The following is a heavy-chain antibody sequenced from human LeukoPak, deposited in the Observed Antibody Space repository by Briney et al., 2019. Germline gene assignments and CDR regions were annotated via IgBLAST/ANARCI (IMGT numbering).Heavy chain of an antibody. J-gene: IGHJ4*02. CDR2: IIPIFGTT. Sequence: ASVKVSCKASGGSFSSYAIRWVREAPGQGLEWMVGIIPIFGTTNYAQKFQGRVTITADESTSTAYMELSSLRSEETAGYYCAREADTDTESNYFDYWGQGTLVTVSS. CDR3: AREADTDTESNYFDY. CDR1: GGSFSSYA. V-gene: IGHV1-69*13. D-gene: IGHD6-6*01.